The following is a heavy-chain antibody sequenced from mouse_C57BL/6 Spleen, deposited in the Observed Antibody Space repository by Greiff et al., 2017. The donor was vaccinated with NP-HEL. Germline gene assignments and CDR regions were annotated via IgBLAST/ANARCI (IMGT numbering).Heavy chain of an antibody. CDR1: GFTFTDYY. D-gene: IGHD2-4*01. CDR3: ARYEYDYDEAWFAY. J-gene: IGHJ3*01. Sequence: EVMLVESGGGLVQPGGSLSLSCAASGFTFTDYYMSWVRQPPGKALEWLGFIRNKANGYTTEYSASVKGRFTISRDNSQSILYLQMNALRAEDSATYYCARYEYDYDEAWFAYWGQGTLVTVSA. CDR2: IRNKANGYTT. V-gene: IGHV7-3*01.